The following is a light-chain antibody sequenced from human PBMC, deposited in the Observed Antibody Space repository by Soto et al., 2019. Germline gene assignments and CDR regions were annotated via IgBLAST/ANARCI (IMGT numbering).Light chain of an antibody. CDR2: VVD. CDR1: SSDVGGYNY. J-gene: IGLJ1*01. CDR3: NSYTSSNTFV. V-gene: IGLV2-14*01. Sequence: QSALTQPASVSGSPGQSFTISCTGTSSDVGGYNYVSWYQQYPGKAPKLLMYVVDNRPSGVSNRFSGSKSGNTASLTISGLQSEDEAEYFCNSYTSSNTFVFGTGTKVTVL.